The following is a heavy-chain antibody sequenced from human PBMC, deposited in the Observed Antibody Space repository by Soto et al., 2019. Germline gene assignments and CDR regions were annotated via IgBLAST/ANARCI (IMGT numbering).Heavy chain of an antibody. V-gene: IGHV4-30-4*01. CDR3: ARHLLRVLEWSDRYYFDY. CDR2: IYYSGST. Sequence: SETLSLTCTVSGGSISIGDYYWSWILQPPGKGLEWIGYIYYSGSTYYNPSLKSRVTISVDTSKNQVSLKLSSVTAADTAVYYCARHLLRVLEWSDRYYFDYWGQGTLVTVSS. D-gene: IGHD3-3*01. CDR1: GGSISIGDYY. J-gene: IGHJ4*02.